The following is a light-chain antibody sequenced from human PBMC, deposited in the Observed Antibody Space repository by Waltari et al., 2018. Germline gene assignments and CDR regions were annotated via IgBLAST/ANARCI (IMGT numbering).Light chain of an antibody. Sequence: IVLTPPPAAPSSLPGERGAPSSGATKSIVGSHLAWYQQKPGQAPRLLIYDASTRATGIPARFSGSGSGTDFTLTISGVEPEDFAVYYCQQYSNWPWTFGPGTKVEI. CDR2: DAS. V-gene: IGKV3D-20*02. CDR1: KSIVGSH. J-gene: IGKJ1*01. CDR3: QQYSNWPWT.